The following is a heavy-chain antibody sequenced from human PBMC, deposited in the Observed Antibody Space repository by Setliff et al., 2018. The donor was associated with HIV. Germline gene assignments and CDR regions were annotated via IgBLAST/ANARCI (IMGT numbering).Heavy chain of an antibody. CDR3: ARIDPTAYHYHMDV. CDR1: GYIFTDYY. J-gene: IGHJ6*03. V-gene: IGHV1-2*06. D-gene: IGHD3-9*01. CDR2: INPNSGGT. Sequence: VASVKVSCKASGYIFTDYYMHWVRQAPGQELGWMGRINPNSGGTNYAQKFQGRVSMTRDMSISTAYMELARLRSDDSAVYYCARIDPTAYHYHMDVWGKGTTVTVS.